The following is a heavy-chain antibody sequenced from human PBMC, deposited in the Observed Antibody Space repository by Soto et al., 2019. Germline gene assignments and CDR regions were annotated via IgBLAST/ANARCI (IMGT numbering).Heavy chain of an antibody. Sequence: QVQLLQSGPEVRRPGTSVKVACKPSGYTFRCYGISWVRQAPGQGLEWMGWISPYYGKANYAQNVQDRLAMTTDTSTSTAFMEMRNLRYNDTAIYYCARDLLAVAGTIEFWGQGTLITVSS. CDR1: GYTFRCYG. CDR3: ARDLLAVAGTIEF. J-gene: IGHJ4*02. V-gene: IGHV1-18*01. CDR2: ISPYYGKA. D-gene: IGHD6-19*01.